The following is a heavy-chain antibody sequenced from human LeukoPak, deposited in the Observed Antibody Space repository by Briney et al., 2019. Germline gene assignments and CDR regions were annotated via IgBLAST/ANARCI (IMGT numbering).Heavy chain of an antibody. CDR1: GFTVSSNY. V-gene: IGHV3-66*01. Sequence: GGSLRLSCAASGFTVSSNYMSWVRQAPGKGLEWVSVIYGGGSTYYADSVKGRFTISRDNSKNTLYLQMNSLRAEDTAVYYCARELYGDYMFDYWGQGTLVTVSS. J-gene: IGHJ4*02. CDR3: ARELYGDYMFDY. CDR2: IYGGGST. D-gene: IGHD4-17*01.